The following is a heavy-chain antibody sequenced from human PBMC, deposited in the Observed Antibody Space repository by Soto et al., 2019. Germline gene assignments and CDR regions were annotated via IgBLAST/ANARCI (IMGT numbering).Heavy chain of an antibody. Sequence: QVQLVESGGGVVQPGRSLRLSCAASGFTFSSYAMHWVRQAPGKGLEWVAVISYDGSNKYYADSVKGRFTISRDNSKNRVYLQVHSFRAEDRAVYYCARDLEARAVAGYGMDVRGQGTTVTVSS. V-gene: IGHV3-30-3*01. J-gene: IGHJ6*02. CDR3: ARDLEARAVAGYGMDV. CDR1: GFTFSSYA. D-gene: IGHD6-19*01. CDR2: ISYDGSNK.